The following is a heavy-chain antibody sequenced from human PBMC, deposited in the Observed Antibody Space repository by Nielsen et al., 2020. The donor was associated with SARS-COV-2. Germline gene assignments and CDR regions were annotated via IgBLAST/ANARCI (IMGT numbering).Heavy chain of an antibody. J-gene: IGHJ4*02. CDR2: INSDGSST. CDR1: GFTFSSYW. V-gene: IGHV3-74*01. CDR3: ASFDCTNGVCLDY. D-gene: IGHD2-8*01. Sequence: GESLKISCAASGFTFSSYWMHWVRQAPGKGLVWVSRINSDGSSTSYADSVKGRFTISRDNAKNSLYLQMNSLRAEDTALYHCASFDCTNGVCLDYWGQGTLVTVSS.